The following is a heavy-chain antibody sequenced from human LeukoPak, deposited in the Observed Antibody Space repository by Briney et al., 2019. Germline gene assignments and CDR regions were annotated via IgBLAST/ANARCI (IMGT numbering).Heavy chain of an antibody. V-gene: IGHV1-69*05. D-gene: IGHD2-2*01. J-gene: IGHJ6*03. CDR2: IIPIFGTA. CDR3: ASGVVPAARPLHYYYMDV. CDR1: GGTFSRYA. Sequence: GASVKVSCKASGGTFSRYAISWVRQAPGQGLEWMGGIIPIFGTANYAQKFQGRVTITTDESTSTAYMELSSLRSEDTAVYYCASGVVPAARPLHYYYMDVWGKGTTVTVSS.